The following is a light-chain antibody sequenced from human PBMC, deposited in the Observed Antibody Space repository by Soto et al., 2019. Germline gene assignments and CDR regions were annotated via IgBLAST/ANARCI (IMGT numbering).Light chain of an antibody. J-gene: IGLJ1*01. CDR1: SSDVGTYNY. Sequence: QSALTQPASVSGSPGQSITISCTGTSSDVGTYNYVSWYQQHPGTAPKLMISDVSSRPSGVSSRFSGSKSGNTASLTISGLQAEVEADYYCSSYTTSSTPVFGTGTKLTVL. CDR3: SSYTTSSTPV. V-gene: IGLV2-14*03. CDR2: DVS.